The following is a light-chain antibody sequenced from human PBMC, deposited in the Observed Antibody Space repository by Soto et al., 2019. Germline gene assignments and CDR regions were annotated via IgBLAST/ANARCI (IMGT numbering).Light chain of an antibody. Sequence: QSALTQPASVSGSPGQSVTISCAGTGGDIGAYNYVSWYQQHPGKAPKLMFYEVLRRPSGISNRFSGSKSGNTASLIISTLQAEDEAEYYCSSYTTSNTVVFGGGTKVTVL. CDR1: GGDIGAYNY. CDR3: SSYTTSNTVV. CDR2: EVL. J-gene: IGLJ3*02. V-gene: IGLV2-14*01.